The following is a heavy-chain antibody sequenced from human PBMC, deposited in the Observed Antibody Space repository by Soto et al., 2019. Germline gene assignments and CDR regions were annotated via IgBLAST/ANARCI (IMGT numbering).Heavy chain of an antibody. CDR2: INAGNGNT. CDR3: ARDKSRRTDYGDHNAFDI. CDR1: GYTFISYA. D-gene: IGHD4-17*01. Sequence: GASVKVSCKASGYTFISYAMNWVRQAPGQRLEWMGWINAGNGNTKYSQKFQGRVTITRDTSASTAYMELSRLRSDDTAVYYCARDKSRRTDYGDHNAFDIWGQGTMVTVSS. V-gene: IGHV1-3*01. J-gene: IGHJ3*02.